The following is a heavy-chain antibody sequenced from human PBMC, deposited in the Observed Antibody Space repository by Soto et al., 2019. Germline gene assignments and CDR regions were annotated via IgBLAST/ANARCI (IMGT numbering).Heavy chain of an antibody. Sequence: QLQLQESGPGLVKPSETLSLTCTVSSGSITSSTYYWGWIRQPPGKGLEWIGNIYSSGSTYYNPSLKSRVTISLDTSKTQLSLKLTSVTAEDTAVYYCGNQAYSGNGYYFAYWGQGTLVTVPA. V-gene: IGHV4-39*01. CDR1: SGSITSSTYY. CDR3: GNQAYSGNGYYFAY. D-gene: IGHD4-4*01. J-gene: IGHJ4*02. CDR2: IYSSGST.